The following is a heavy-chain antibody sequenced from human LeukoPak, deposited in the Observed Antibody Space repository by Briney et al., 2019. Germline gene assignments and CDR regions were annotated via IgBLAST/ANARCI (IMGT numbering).Heavy chain of an antibody. D-gene: IGHD6-19*01. CDR2: ISYDGSNK. J-gene: IGHJ4*02. CDR3: AKGGSGWYLGDY. V-gene: IGHV3-30*18. Sequence: GRSLRLSCAASGFTSSSYGMHWVRQAPGKGLEWVALISYDGSNKYYADSVKGRFTISRDNSKNTLYLQMNSLRAEDTAVYYCAKGGSGWYLGDYWGQGTLVTVSS. CDR1: GFTSSSYG.